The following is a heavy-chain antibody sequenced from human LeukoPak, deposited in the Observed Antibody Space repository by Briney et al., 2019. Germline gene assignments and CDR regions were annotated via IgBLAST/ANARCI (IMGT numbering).Heavy chain of an antibody. CDR3: ARRLLGYCSGGSCYSGYFQH. Sequence: SETLSLTCAVYGASFSGYYWSWIRQPPGKGLEWIGEINHSGSTNSNPSLKSRVTVSVDTSKDLFPLKLSSVAAADTAVYYCARRLLGYCSGGSCYSGYFQHWSQGSLVTVSS. CDR2: INHSGST. D-gene: IGHD2-15*01. V-gene: IGHV4-34*01. CDR1: GASFSGYY. J-gene: IGHJ1*01.